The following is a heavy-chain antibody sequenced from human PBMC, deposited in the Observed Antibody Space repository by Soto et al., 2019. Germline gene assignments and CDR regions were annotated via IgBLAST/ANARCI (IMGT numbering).Heavy chain of an antibody. V-gene: IGHV1-69*01. Sequence: QVQLVQSGAEVMKPGSSVKVSCKASGGTFNSFAVSWMRQAPGQGLEWMGGLIPMFNTTKYAQKFQGRVTITADESTSTAYLELSSLRPEATAVYFCASITGTERKNDCWGQGTLVTVSS. CDR2: LIPMFNTT. D-gene: IGHD1-20*01. J-gene: IGHJ4*02. CDR3: ASITGTERKNDC. CDR1: GGTFNSFA.